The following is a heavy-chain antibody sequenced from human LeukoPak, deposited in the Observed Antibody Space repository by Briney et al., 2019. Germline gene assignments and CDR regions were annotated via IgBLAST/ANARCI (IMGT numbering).Heavy chain of an antibody. Sequence: SETLSLTCTVSGGSISSSSYYWGWIRQPPGKGLEWIGSIYYSGSTYYNPSLKSRVTISVDTSKNQFSLKLSSVTAADTAVYYCARGSPYSSGWAFWYFDYWGQGTLVTVSS. D-gene: IGHD6-19*01. CDR1: GGSISSSSYY. J-gene: IGHJ4*02. CDR3: ARGSPYSSGWAFWYFDY. CDR2: IYYSGST. V-gene: IGHV4-39*07.